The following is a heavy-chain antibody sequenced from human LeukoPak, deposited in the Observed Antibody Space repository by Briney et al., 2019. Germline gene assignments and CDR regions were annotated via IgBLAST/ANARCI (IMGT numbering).Heavy chain of an antibody. CDR2: ISTTGSTR. V-gene: IGHV3-11*01. Sequence: GGSLRLSCAASGFTFSDYYMSWIRQAPGKGLEWVSYISTTGSTRYYADSVKGRFTISRDNAKNSLYLQTNSLRAEDTAVYYCARVPTTVTYTDYWGQGTLVTVSS. CDR1: GFTFSDYY. J-gene: IGHJ4*02. D-gene: IGHD4-17*01. CDR3: ARVPTTVTYTDY.